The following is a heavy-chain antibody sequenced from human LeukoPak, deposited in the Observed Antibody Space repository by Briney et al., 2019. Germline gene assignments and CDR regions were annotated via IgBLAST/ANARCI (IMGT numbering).Heavy chain of an antibody. CDR3: ARLRITGSSWYYFDY. J-gene: IGHJ4*02. Sequence: PSETLSLTCTVSGGSIIRYYWSWLRQPPGKGLEWIGYIHYSGSTNYNPSLQSRVTISVDTSRSHFSLKLSSVTAADTAVYSCARLRITGSSWYYFDYWGQGTLVTVSS. CDR1: GGSIIRYY. CDR2: IHYSGST. D-gene: IGHD3-16*01. V-gene: IGHV4-59*08.